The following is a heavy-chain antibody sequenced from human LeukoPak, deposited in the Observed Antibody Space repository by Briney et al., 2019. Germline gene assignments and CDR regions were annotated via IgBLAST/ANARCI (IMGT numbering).Heavy chain of an antibody. CDR3: VKEVPNTTSVTGWFDP. V-gene: IGHV3-64D*08. Sequence: GGPLRLSCSASGFMFSAYAIHWVRQAPGKGLELVSSINTNGRSTYYADSVKGRFTISRDNSKNILYLQMSSLRAEDTAVYYCVKEVPNTTSVTGWFDPWGQGTLVTVSS. J-gene: IGHJ5*02. CDR1: GFMFSAYA. CDR2: INTNGRST. D-gene: IGHD1-1*01.